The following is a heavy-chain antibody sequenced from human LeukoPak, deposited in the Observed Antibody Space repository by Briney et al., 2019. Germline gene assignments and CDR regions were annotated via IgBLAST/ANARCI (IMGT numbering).Heavy chain of an antibody. CDR3: ARKGIAAAPFDY. J-gene: IGHJ4*02. CDR1: SGSFSGYY. V-gene: IGHV4-34*01. Sequence: SETLSLTCAVYSGSFSGYYWSWIRQPPGKGLEWIGEINHSGSTNYNPSLKSRVTISVDTSKNQFSLKLSSVTAADTTVYYCARKGIAAAPFDYWGQGTLVTVSS. CDR2: INHSGST. D-gene: IGHD6-13*01.